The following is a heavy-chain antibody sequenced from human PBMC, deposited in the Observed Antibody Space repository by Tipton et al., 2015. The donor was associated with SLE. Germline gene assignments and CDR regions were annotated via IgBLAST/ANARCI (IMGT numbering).Heavy chain of an antibody. D-gene: IGHD3-22*01. CDR1: GASIGSHH. J-gene: IGHJ4*02. Sequence: TLSLTCTVSGASIGSHHWTWIRQPPGKGLEWIGNIFYRGGTNYSPFLNSRITISVDTSKNQLSLNVISMTAADTAVYYCAREFRPSSGYYFDYWGQGTLVTVSS. V-gene: IGHV4-59*11. CDR2: IFYRGGT. CDR3: AREFRPSSGYYFDY.